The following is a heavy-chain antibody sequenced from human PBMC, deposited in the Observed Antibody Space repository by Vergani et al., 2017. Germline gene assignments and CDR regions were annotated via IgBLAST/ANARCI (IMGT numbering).Heavy chain of an antibody. D-gene: IGHD3-22*01. CDR2: ISSGGDYT. CDR1: GFPFSSHG. CDR3: AKIRVVARWAFDI. Sequence: EAQLLESGGGLVQPGGSLRLFCVASGFPFSSHGMSWVRQTPGKGPEWVSCISSGGDYTYYSDSVKGRFSVSRDNSKNTLYLQINSLRAEDTAVYFCAKIRVVARWAFDIWSRGTMVTVSS. J-gene: IGHJ3*02. V-gene: IGHV3-23*01.